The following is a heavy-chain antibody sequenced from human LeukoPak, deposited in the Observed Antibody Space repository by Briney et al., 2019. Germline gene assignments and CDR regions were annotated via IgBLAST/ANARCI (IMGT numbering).Heavy chain of an antibody. V-gene: IGHV3-74*01. Sequence: PGGSLRLSCAASGFTFRSYWMHWVRQAPGKGLMWISRISRDGITTSYADSVKGRFTTSRDNAKNTLYLQMNSLRADDTAVYFCXXXXXXYGSGSQLPHGDFDYWGQGTLVTVSS. CDR3: XXXXXXYGSGSQLPHGDFDY. CDR1: GFTFRSYW. J-gene: IGHJ4*02. CDR2: ISRDGITT. D-gene: IGHD3-10*01.